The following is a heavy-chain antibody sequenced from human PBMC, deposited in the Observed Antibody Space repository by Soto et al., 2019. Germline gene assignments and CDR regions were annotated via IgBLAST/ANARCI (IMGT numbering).Heavy chain of an antibody. D-gene: IGHD1-1*01. J-gene: IGHJ4*02. Sequence: QVQLVESGGGLVKPGGSLRLSCAASGFTFSDYYMSWIRQAPGKGLEWVSYISSSSSYTNYADSVKGRFTISRDNAKNSLYLHMNSLRAEDTAVYYCARGRGVTTPFDYWGQGTLVTVSS. CDR1: GFTFSDYY. CDR3: ARGRGVTTPFDY. V-gene: IGHV3-11*06. CDR2: ISSSSSYT.